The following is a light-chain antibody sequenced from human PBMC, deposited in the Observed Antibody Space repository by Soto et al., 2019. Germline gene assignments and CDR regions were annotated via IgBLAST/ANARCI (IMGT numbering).Light chain of an antibody. J-gene: IGLJ3*02. Sequence: QSALTQPRSVSGSPGQSVTISCTGTGSDVGGYNYVSWYQQHPGKAPKLMIFDVSKRPSGVPDHFSGSKSGNTASLTISGLQAEDEADDYCCSYAGSYTWVFGGGTQLTVL. CDR3: CSYAGSYTWV. V-gene: IGLV2-11*01. CDR1: GSDVGGYNY. CDR2: DVS.